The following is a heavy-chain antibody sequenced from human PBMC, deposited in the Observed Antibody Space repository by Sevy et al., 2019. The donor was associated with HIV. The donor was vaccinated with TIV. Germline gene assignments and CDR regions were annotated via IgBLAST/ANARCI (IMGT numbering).Heavy chain of an antibody. J-gene: IGHJ4*02. CDR1: GFTFSSHS. CDR3: AREAQVVGVDLDF. V-gene: IGHV3-21*01. Sequence: GGSLRLSFAASGFTFSSHSMNWVRQAPGKGLEWVASISSTSSYIYHADSVKGRFTVSRDNAKNSLFLQMNNLRVDDTAVYYCAREAQVVGVDLDFWGQGTLVTVSS. D-gene: IGHD1-26*01. CDR2: ISSTSSYI.